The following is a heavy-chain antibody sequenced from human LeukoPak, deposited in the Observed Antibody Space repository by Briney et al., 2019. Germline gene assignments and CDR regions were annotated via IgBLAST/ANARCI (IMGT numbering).Heavy chain of an antibody. V-gene: IGHV3-48*01. D-gene: IGHD2-15*01. CDR3: VRVYCNGGTRHYYLDY. Sequence: PGGSLRLSCAASGFTFSSYSMIWVRQAPEKGLEWVSYISSSSSTIYYADSVKGRFTVSRDNAKNSLYLQMHSLRAEDTAVYYCVRVYCNGGTRHYYLDYWGQGTLVTVSS. CDR1: GFTFSSYS. CDR2: ISSSSSTI. J-gene: IGHJ4*02.